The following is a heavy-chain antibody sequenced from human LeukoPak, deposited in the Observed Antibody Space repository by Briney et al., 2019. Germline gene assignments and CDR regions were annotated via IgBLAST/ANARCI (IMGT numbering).Heavy chain of an antibody. Sequence: GGSLRLSCAASGFTFSSYEMNWVRQAPGKGLEWISYISSSGSSIYYADSVKGRFTISRDNAKNSLYLQTNSLRAEDTAVYYCARVTTIFGVVLDYWGQGTLVTVSS. CDR3: ARVTTIFGVVLDY. V-gene: IGHV3-48*03. J-gene: IGHJ4*02. D-gene: IGHD3-3*01. CDR2: ISSSGSSI. CDR1: GFTFSSYE.